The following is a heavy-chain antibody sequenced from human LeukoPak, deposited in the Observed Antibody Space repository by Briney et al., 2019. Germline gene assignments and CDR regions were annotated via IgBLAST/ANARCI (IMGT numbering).Heavy chain of an antibody. V-gene: IGHV3-23*01. CDR3: AKDLGYCSSTSCFLDY. CDR2: ISGSGGST. CDR1: GFTFSSYA. Sequence: GGSLRLSCAASGFTFSSYAMSWVRQAPGKGQEWVSAISGSGGSTYYADSVKGRFTISRDNSKNTLYLQMNSLRAEDTAVYYCAKDLGYCSSTSCFLDYWGQGTLVTVSS. D-gene: IGHD2-2*01. J-gene: IGHJ4*02.